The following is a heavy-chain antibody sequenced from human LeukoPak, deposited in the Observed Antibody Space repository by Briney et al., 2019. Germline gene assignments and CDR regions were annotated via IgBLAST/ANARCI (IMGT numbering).Heavy chain of an antibody. Sequence: GASVKVSCKASGYTFSSYGLSWVRQAPGQGLEWKGWISAYSGNTNYAQKLQGRVTMTTDTSTSTAYMELRSLRSDDTAVYYCARASSVRGVTFYDYWGQGTLVTVSS. CDR2: ISAYSGNT. D-gene: IGHD3-10*01. CDR3: ARASSVRGVTFYDY. CDR1: GYTFSSYG. V-gene: IGHV1-18*01. J-gene: IGHJ4*02.